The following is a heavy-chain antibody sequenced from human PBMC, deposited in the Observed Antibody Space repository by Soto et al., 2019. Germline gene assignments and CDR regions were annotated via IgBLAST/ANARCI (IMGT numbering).Heavy chain of an antibody. Sequence: PGGSLRLSCAASGFTFGNHWMHWVRQAPGKGPEWVSRMNSDGSTTNYADSVKGRFTVSRDNAKNTLYLQMNSLRAEDTAVYYCATAEVDYWGPGTLVTVSS. J-gene: IGHJ4*02. CDR1: GFTFGNHW. CDR3: ATAEVDY. CDR2: MNSDGSTT. V-gene: IGHV3-74*01.